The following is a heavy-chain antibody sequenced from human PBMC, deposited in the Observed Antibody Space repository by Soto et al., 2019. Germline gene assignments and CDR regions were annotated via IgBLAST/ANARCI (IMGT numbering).Heavy chain of an antibody. V-gene: IGHV1-2*02. CDR3: ARDRFRRIVGGVSSS. J-gene: IGHJ5*02. D-gene: IGHD3-3*01. Sequence: QVQLVQSGAEVKKPGASVKVSCKASGYTFTGYYMHWVRQAPGQGLEWMGWINPNGGGTNYAQKFQSRITMTRDTSSSTADMGLSRLRSDDTAVYYCARDRFRRIVGGVSSSWGQGTLVTVSS. CDR1: GYTFTGYY. CDR2: INPNGGGT.